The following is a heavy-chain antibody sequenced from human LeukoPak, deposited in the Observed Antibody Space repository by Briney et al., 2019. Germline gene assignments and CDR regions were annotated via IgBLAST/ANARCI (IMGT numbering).Heavy chain of an antibody. J-gene: IGHJ4*02. D-gene: IGHD3-3*01. Sequence: SETLSLTWAVYGGSFSGYYWSWIRQPPGKGLEWVGEINHIGSTNYNPSLKSRVPISVDTSKSQVSLKLSSVNAADTAVYYCARSASGYIDYWGQGTLVTVSS. V-gene: IGHV4-34*01. CDR1: GGSFSGYY. CDR3: ARSASGYIDY. CDR2: INHIGST.